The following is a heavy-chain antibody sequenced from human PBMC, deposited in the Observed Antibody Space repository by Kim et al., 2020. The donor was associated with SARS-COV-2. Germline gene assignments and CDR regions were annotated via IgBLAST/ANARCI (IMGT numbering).Heavy chain of an antibody. CDR2: IYYTGST. J-gene: IGHJ4*02. V-gene: IGHV4-59*08. D-gene: IGHD6-13*01. Sequence: SETLSLTCTVSGGSIDNFYWTWIRQLPGKGLEWIGYIYYTGSTNYNPSLKSRVIISLDKPNNQFSLRLTSVTAADTAVYYCARSLAAAGTKLPYYFDFWGPGALVTVSS. CDR1: GGSIDNFY. CDR3: ARSLAAAGTKLPYYFDF.